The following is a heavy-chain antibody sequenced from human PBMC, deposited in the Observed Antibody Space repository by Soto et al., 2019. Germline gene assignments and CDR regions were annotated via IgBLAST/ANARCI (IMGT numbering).Heavy chain of an antibody. CDR3: ATELGENPASPFDA. J-gene: IGHJ4*02. Sequence: QVQVVQSGADVKKPGSSVKVSCQASGVTFSSETLGWVRQAPAQGLESVGGLIPLFGTASYAQKFQGRVTITADESTSTVYVELSSPRSADTAVYFCATELGENPASPFDAWGQGTLVTVSS. D-gene: IGHD3-10*01. CDR2: LIPLFGTA. CDR1: GVTFSSET. V-gene: IGHV1-69*01.